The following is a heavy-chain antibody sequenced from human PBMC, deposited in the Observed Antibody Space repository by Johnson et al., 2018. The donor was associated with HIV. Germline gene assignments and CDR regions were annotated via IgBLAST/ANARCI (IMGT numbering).Heavy chain of an antibody. CDR2: VSWNGGDL. V-gene: IGHV3-9*01. J-gene: IGHJ3*02. CDR3: ARRTVTALFDI. Sequence: VQLVESGGGVVQPGRSLRLSCAASGFTFADYAMHWVRQAPGKGLELVSGVSWNGGDLGYEDSVKGRFPISRDTAKNSLNLQMNSLGDEDPAVYDCARRTVTALFDIWGHGTLVTVSS. D-gene: IGHD4-17*01. CDR1: GFTFADYA.